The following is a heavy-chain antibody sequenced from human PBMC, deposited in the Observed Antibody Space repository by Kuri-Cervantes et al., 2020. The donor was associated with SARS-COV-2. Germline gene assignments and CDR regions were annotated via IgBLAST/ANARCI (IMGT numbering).Heavy chain of an antibody. D-gene: IGHD6-13*01. CDR2: INHSGST. J-gene: IGHJ6*02. V-gene: IGHV4-34*01. CDR3: AREEFSSSRYAPYYYGMDV. Sequence: SQTLSLTCAVHGMSFSGYHWSWIRQPPGKGLEWIGVINHSGSTNSNPSLKSRVTVSVDTSKNQFSLKLSSVTAADTAGYYCAREEFSSSRYAPYYYGMDVWGQGTTVTVSS. CDR1: GMSFSGYH.